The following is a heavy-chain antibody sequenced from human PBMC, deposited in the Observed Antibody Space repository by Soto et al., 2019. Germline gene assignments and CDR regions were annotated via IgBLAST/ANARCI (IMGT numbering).Heavy chain of an antibody. CDR2: IYHSGST. J-gene: IGHJ6*02. CDR1: GGSISNYY. CDR3: ARGPIVVVPAAIGTHGMDV. Sequence: QVQLQESGPGLVKPSETLSLTCTVSGGSISNYYWSWIRQPPGTGLEWIGYIYHSGSTNYNPSLKSRVTLSVDTSKNQFSLKLSSVTAADTAVYYCARGPIVVVPAAIGTHGMDVWGQGTTVTVSS. D-gene: IGHD2-2*02. V-gene: IGHV4-59*01.